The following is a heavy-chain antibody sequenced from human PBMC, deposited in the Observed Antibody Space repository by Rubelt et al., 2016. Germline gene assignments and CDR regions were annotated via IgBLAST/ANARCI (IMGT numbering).Heavy chain of an antibody. V-gene: IGHV1-46*01. Sequence: QVQLVQSGAEVRKPGASVTVSCKASAYAFPNYFMHWVRQAPGHGLEWMALINHNTGTTRYAQKIKGRVTMTRETSTRTGDMDLGSLKYEDTAVYFCARGSGSSLPDYWGQGTLVTVSS. J-gene: IGHJ4*02. D-gene: IGHD6-13*01. CDR2: INHNTGTT. CDR3: ARGSGSSLPDY. CDR1: AYAFPNYF.